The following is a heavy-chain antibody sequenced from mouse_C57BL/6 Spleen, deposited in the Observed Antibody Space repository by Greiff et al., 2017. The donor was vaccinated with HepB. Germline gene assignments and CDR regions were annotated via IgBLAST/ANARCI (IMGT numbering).Heavy chain of an antibody. CDR3: ARRGTTARAMDY. CDR2: ISNGGGST. D-gene: IGHD1-2*01. CDR1: GFTFSDYY. V-gene: IGHV5-12*01. Sequence: EVQVVESGGGLVQPGGSLKLSCAASGFTFSDYYMYWVRQTPEKRLEWVAYISNGGGSTYYPDTVKGRFTISRDNAKNTLYLQMSRLKSEDTAMYYCARRGTTARAMDYWGQGTSVTVSS. J-gene: IGHJ4*01.